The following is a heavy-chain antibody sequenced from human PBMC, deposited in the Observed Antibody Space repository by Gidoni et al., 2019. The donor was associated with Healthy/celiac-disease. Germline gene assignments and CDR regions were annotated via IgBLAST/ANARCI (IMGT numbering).Heavy chain of an antibody. D-gene: IGHD3-3*01. J-gene: IGHJ6*02. V-gene: IGHV3-43*02. CDR3: AKDQLYDFWSGYYRGGYHDYGMDV. Sequence: EVQLVESGGGVVQPGGSLRLSCAASGFTFDDYAMHWVRQAPGQGLEWVSLISGDGSSTYYADSVKGRFTISRDNSKNSLYLQMNSLRTEDTALYYCAKDQLYDFWSGYYRGGYHDYGMDVWGQGTTVTVSS. CDR1: GFTFDDYA. CDR2: ISGDGSST.